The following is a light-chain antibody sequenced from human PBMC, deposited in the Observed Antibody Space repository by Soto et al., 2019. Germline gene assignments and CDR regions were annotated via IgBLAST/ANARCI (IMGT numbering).Light chain of an antibody. J-gene: IGLJ1*01. Sequence: QAVVTQPPSVSAAPGQKVTISCSGSSSNIGNNYVSWYQQLPGKVPRVLIYDNNKRPAGIPDRFSGSKSGTSATLGITGLQTGDEADYYCESWDGTLRAGVFGTGTKLTVL. CDR2: DNN. V-gene: IGLV1-51*01. CDR1: SSNIGNNY. CDR3: ESWDGTLRAGV.